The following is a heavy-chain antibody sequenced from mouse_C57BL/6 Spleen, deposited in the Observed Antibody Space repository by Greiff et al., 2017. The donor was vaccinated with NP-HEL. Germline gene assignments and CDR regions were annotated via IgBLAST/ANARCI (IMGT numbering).Heavy chain of an antibody. CDR3: ARGFTTVVALDWYFDV. V-gene: IGHV5-4*03. CDR1: GFTFSSYA. Sequence: EVNLVESGGGLVKPGGSLKLSCAASGFTFSSYAMSWVRQTPEKRLEWVATISDGGSYTYYPDNVKGRFTISRDNAKNNLYLQMSHLKSEDTAMYYCARGFTTVVALDWYFDVWGTGTTVTVSS. D-gene: IGHD1-1*01. CDR2: ISDGGSYT. J-gene: IGHJ1*03.